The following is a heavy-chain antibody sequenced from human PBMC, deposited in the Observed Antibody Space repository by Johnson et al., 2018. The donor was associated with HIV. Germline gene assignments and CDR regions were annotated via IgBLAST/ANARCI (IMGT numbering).Heavy chain of an antibody. V-gene: IGHV3-66*02. J-gene: IGHJ3*02. CDR2: IYSGGST. Sequence: VQLVESGGGLVQPGGSLRLSCAASGFTVSRNYMNWVRQAPGKGLEWVSVIYSGGSTYYADSVKGRFTISRDNSKNTLYLQMNSLRAEDTAVYYCARSPEGDAFDIWGQGTMVTVSS. CDR1: GFTVSRNY. CDR3: ARSPEGDAFDI.